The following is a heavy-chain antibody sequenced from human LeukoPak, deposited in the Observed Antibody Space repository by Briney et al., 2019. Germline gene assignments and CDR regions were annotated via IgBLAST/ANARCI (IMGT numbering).Heavy chain of an antibody. Sequence: ASVKVSCKASGCTFTSYGISWVRQAPGQGLERMGWISAYNGNTNYAQKLQGRVTMTTDTSTSTAYMELRSLRSDDTAVYYCAREGYYYGSGANGGYYYYGMDVWGQGTTVTVSS. V-gene: IGHV1-18*01. J-gene: IGHJ6*02. D-gene: IGHD3-10*01. CDR3: AREGYYYGSGANGGYYYYGMDV. CDR2: ISAYNGNT. CDR1: GCTFTSYG.